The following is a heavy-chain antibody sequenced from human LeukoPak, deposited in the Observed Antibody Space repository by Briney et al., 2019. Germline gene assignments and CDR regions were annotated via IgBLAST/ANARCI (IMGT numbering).Heavy chain of an antibody. CDR2: IYYSGST. V-gene: IGHV4-59*01. D-gene: IGHD2-15*01. J-gene: IGHJ5*02. CDR1: GGSISSYY. Sequence: SETLSLTCTVSGGSISSYYWSWIRQPPGKGLEWIGYIYYSGSTNYNPSLKSRVTISVDTSKNQFSLKLSSVTAADTAVYYCARASGGYCSGGSCLLPNWFDPWGQGTLVTVSS. CDR3: ARASGGYCSGGSCLLPNWFDP.